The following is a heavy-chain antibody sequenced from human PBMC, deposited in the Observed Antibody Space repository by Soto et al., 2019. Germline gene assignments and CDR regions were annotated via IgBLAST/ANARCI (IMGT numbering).Heavy chain of an antibody. V-gene: IGHV4-30-2*01. D-gene: IGHD3-10*01. J-gene: IGHJ6*02. CDR1: GGSIRRGGYS. CDR2: IYHSGSI. CDR3: ARDLGSGSYYYYYYGMDV. Sequence: SETRSVTCAVSGGSIRRGGYSWRWIRQAPGKGLEWIGYIYHSGSIYYNPSLKSRVTISVDRSKNQFSLKLSSVTAADTAVYYCARDLGSGSYYYYYYGMDVWGQGTTVT.